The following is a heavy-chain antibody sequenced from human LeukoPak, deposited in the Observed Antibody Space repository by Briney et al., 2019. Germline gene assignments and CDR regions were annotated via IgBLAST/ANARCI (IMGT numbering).Heavy chain of an antibody. J-gene: IGHJ4*02. Sequence: ASVKVSCKVSGYTLTELSMHWVRQAPGKGLEWMGGFDPEDGETIYAQKFQGRVTMTEDTSTDTAYMELSSLRSEDTAVYYYATGQGYSSGWVFDYWGQGTLVTVSS. CDR2: FDPEDGET. D-gene: IGHD6-19*01. CDR3: ATGQGYSSGWVFDY. CDR1: GYTLTELS. V-gene: IGHV1-24*01.